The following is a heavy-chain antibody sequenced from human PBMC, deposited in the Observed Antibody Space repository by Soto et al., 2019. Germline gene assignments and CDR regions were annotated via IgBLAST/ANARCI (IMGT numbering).Heavy chain of an antibody. V-gene: IGHV3-13*01. CDR3: ARGGYYGSGSYYRKYYFDY. Sequence: EVQLVESGGGLVQPGGSLRLSCAASGFTFSSYDMHWVRQATGKGLEWVSAIGTAGDTYYPGSVKGRFTISRENAKDSLYLERNSLRAGDTAVYYCARGGYYGSGSYYRKYYFDYWGQGTLVTVSS. CDR1: GFTFSSYD. D-gene: IGHD3-10*01. CDR2: IGTAGDT. J-gene: IGHJ4*02.